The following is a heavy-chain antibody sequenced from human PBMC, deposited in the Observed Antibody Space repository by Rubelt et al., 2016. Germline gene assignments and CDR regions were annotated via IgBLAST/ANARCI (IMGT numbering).Heavy chain of an antibody. CDR1: GGSFSGYY. V-gene: IGHV4-34*01. CDR3: ARDYYGGNGGGFDY. CDR2: INHSGST. J-gene: IGHJ4*02. Sequence: GAGLLKPSETLSLTCAVYGGSFSGYYWSWIRQPPGKGLEWIGEINHSGSTNYNPSLKSRVTISVDTSKNQFSLKLSSVTAADTAVYYCARDYYGGNGGGFDYWGQGTLVTVSS. D-gene: IGHD4-23*01.